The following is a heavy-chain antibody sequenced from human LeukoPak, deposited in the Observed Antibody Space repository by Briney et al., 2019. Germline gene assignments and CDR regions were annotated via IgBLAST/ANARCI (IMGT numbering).Heavy chain of an antibody. CDR3: ERRISGRYEGGAFDI. J-gene: IGHJ3*02. CDR2: IGSSGSTI. Sequence: GGSLRLSCAASGFTFSSYGMNWVRQAPGKGLEWVSHIGSSGSTIYYADSVKGRFTISRDNSKNTLFLQMNSLRADDTAVYYCERRISGRYEGGAFDIWGQGTTVTVSS. CDR1: GFTFSSYG. D-gene: IGHD1-26*01. V-gene: IGHV3-48*03.